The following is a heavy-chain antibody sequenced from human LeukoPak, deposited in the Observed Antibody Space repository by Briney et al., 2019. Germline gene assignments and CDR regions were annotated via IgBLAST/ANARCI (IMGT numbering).Heavy chain of an antibody. CDR2: IWYDGSNK. V-gene: IGHV3-33*01. J-gene: IGHJ4*02. D-gene: IGHD5-24*01. Sequence: GGSLRLFCAASGFTFSSYGMHWVRQAPGKGLEWVAVIWYDGSNKYYADSVKGRFTISRDNSKNTLYLQMNSLRAEDTAVYYCARDQGDGYNLDYWGQGTLVTVSS. CDR1: GFTFSSYG. CDR3: ARDQGDGYNLDY.